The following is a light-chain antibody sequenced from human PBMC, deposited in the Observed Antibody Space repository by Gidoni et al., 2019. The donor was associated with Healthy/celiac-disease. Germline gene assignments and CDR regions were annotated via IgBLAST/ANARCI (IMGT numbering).Light chain of an antibody. V-gene: IGLV1-40*01. J-gene: IGLJ2*01. CDR2: GNS. Sequence: QSVLTQPPSVSGAPGQRVTISCTGSSSNIGAGYDVHWYQQRPGTAPKLLIYGNSNRPSGVPDRFSGSKSGTSASLAIIGLQAEDEADYYCQSYDSSLSGVVFGGGTKLTVL. CDR1: SSNIGAGYD. CDR3: QSYDSSLSGVV.